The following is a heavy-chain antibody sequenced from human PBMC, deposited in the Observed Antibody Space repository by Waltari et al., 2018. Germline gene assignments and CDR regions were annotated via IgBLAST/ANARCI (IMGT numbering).Heavy chain of an antibody. Sequence: QVQLQQWGAGLLKPSETLSLTCAVYGGSFSGYYWSWIRQPPGKGLEWIGEINHSGSTNYNPSLKSRVTISVDTSKNQFSLKLSSVTAADTAVYYCARGLSGSYLDYWGQGTLVTVSS. CDR3: ARGLSGSYLDY. J-gene: IGHJ4*02. D-gene: IGHD1-26*01. CDR2: INHSGST. V-gene: IGHV4-34*01. CDR1: GGSFSGYY.